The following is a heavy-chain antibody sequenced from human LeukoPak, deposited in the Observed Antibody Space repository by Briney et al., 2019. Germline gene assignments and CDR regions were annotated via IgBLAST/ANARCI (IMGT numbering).Heavy chain of an antibody. CDR3: ARGVVTKGWLQLAPYYYYYYMDV. V-gene: IGHV1-8*01. D-gene: IGHD5-24*01. CDR2: MNPNSGNT. Sequence: ASVKVSCKATGYTFTSYDINWVRQGTGQGLEWMGWMNPNSGNTGYAQKFQGRVTMTRNTSISTAYMELSSLRSEDTAVYYCARGVVTKGWLQLAPYYYYYYMDVWGKGTTVTISS. CDR1: GYTFTSYD. J-gene: IGHJ6*03.